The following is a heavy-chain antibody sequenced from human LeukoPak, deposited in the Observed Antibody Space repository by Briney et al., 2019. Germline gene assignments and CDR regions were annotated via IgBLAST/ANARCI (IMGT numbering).Heavy chain of an antibody. CDR1: GGTFSSYA. J-gene: IGHJ4*02. Sequence: SVKVSCKASGGTFSSYAISWVRQAPGQGLEWVGGIIPIFGAANYAQKFQGRVTITTDDSTSTTYMELSSLTSEDAAVYYCARGASGYSFGTRFDSWGQGTLVSVSS. V-gene: IGHV1-69*05. CDR3: ARGASGYSFGTRFDS. D-gene: IGHD5-18*01. CDR2: IIPIFGAA.